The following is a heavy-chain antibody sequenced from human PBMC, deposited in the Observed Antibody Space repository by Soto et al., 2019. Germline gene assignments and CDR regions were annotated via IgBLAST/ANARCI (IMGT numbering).Heavy chain of an antibody. D-gene: IGHD4-17*01. CDR3: AKDTMSPFDDYGDYRYRGVYYFDY. CDR2: ISGSGGST. Sequence: GGSLRLSCAASGFTFSSYAMSWVRQAPGKGLEWVSAISGSGGSTYYADSVKGRFTISRDNSKNTLYLQMNSLRAEDTAVYYCAKDTMSPFDDYGDYRYRGVYYFDYWGQGTLVTVSS. V-gene: IGHV3-23*01. CDR1: GFTFSSYA. J-gene: IGHJ4*02.